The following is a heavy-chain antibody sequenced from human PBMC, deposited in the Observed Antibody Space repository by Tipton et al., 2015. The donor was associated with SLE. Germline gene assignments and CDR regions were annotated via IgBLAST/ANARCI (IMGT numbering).Heavy chain of an antibody. Sequence: LRLSCTVSGGSISSYYWSWIRQPPGKGLEWIGYIYTSGSTNYNPSLKSRVTISVDTSKNQFSLKLSSVTAADTAVYYCAGGWQDYCSGGTCYALDYWGQGKLVTVSS. CDR1: GGSISSYY. CDR2: IYTSGST. J-gene: IGHJ4*02. CDR3: AGGWQDYCSGGTCYALDY. D-gene: IGHD2-15*01. V-gene: IGHV4-4*08.